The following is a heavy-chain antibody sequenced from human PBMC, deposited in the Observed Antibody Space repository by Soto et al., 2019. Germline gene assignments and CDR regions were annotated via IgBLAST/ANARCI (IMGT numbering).Heavy chain of an antibody. CDR3: AKAMSTPSRPRNYFDY. CDR1: GFTFSNFA. Sequence: EVQLLESGGDLVQPGGSLRLSCAASGFTFSNFAMSWVRQAPGKGLEWVSVISGGGGTTYYADSVKGQFTISRDNSKNTLYLQMDSLRAADTALYYCAKAMSTPSRPRNYFDYWGQGTLVTVSS. CDR2: ISGGGGTT. V-gene: IGHV3-23*01. J-gene: IGHJ4*02. D-gene: IGHD6-6*01.